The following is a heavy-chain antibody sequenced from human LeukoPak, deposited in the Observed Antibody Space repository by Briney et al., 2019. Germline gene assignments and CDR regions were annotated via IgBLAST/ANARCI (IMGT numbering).Heavy chain of an antibody. J-gene: IGHJ4*02. Sequence: GGSLRLSCAASGFTLRSYSMSWVRQALGKGLEWVSSINWGSNHIYYADAVQGRFTISRDNAKNSLYLQMNSLRAEDTAIYYCARDNSGWSRDYWGQGTLVTVSS. V-gene: IGHV3-21*06. CDR1: GFTLRSYS. CDR2: INWGSNHI. CDR3: ARDNSGWSRDY. D-gene: IGHD6-19*01.